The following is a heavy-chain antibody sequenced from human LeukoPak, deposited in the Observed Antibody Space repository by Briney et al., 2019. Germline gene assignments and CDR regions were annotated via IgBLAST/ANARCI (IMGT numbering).Heavy chain of an antibody. CDR1: GFTFGSYE. V-gene: IGHV3-48*03. D-gene: IGHD4-17*01. CDR2: ISSSGSTI. CDR3: AAYGDYAVNY. Sequence: GGSLRLSCAASGFTFGSYEMNWVRQAPGKGLEWVSYISSSGSTIYYADSVKGRFTISRDNAKNSLYLQMNSLRAEDTAVYYCAAYGDYAVNYWGQGTLVTVSS. J-gene: IGHJ4*02.